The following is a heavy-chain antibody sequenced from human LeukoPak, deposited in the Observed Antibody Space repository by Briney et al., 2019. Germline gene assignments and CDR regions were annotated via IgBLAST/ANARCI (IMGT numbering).Heavy chain of an antibody. CDR3: ARGKNYYDSSGYYYSLEYYFDY. V-gene: IGHV4-39*07. J-gene: IGHJ4*02. Sequence: SETLSLTCSVSGGSISSSSYYWGWIRQPPGKGLEWIGTFHYSGSTYYNPSLKSRVTISVNMSKNQFSLKLISVTAADTAVYYCARGKNYYDSSGYYYSLEYYFDYWGQGTLVTVSS. CDR1: GGSISSSSYY. D-gene: IGHD3-22*01. CDR2: FHYSGST.